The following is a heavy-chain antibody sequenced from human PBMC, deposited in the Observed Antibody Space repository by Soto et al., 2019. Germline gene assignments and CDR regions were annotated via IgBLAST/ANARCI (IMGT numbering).Heavy chain of an antibody. CDR1: GYSFHNNW. J-gene: IGHJ4*02. Sequence: PGESLKISCKGSGYSFHNNWIGWVRQMPGKGLEWMGIIHPGESDSRYSPSFQGQVTMSVDKSINTAYLQWSSLKASDTAVYYCARGLPGPFHSSGYYYDYWGQGTLVTVSS. CDR3: ARGLPGPFHSSGYYYDY. V-gene: IGHV5-51*01. D-gene: IGHD3-22*01. CDR2: IHPGESDS.